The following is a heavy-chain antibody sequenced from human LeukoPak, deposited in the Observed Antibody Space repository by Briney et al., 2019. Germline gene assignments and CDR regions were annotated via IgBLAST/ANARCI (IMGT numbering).Heavy chain of an antibody. CDR2: IYYSGST. CDR3: ARLYSSSFPLY. Sequence: SSETLSLTCTVSGGSISSYYWSWIRQPPGKGLEWIGYIYYSGSTNYNPSLKSRVTISVDTSKNQFSPKLSSVTAADTAVYYCARLYSSSFPLYWGQGTLVTVSS. V-gene: IGHV4-59*08. CDR1: GGSISSYY. D-gene: IGHD6-6*01. J-gene: IGHJ4*02.